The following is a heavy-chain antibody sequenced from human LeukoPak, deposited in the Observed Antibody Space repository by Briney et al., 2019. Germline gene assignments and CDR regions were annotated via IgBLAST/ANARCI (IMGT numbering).Heavy chain of an antibody. Sequence: SETLSLTCTVSGGSISSYYWSWIRQPAGKGLEWIGRIYTSGSTNYNPSLTSRVTMSVDTSKNQFSLKLSSVTAADTAVYYCASSPYRYDILTGYYYYYMDVWGKGTTVTVSS. J-gene: IGHJ6*03. CDR3: ASSPYRYDILTGYYYYYMDV. D-gene: IGHD3-9*01. V-gene: IGHV4-4*07. CDR1: GGSISSYY. CDR2: IYTSGST.